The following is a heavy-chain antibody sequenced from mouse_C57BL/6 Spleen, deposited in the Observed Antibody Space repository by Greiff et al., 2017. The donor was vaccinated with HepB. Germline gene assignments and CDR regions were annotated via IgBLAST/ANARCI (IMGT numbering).Heavy chain of an antibody. Sequence: EVMLVESGGGLVKPGGSLKLSCAASGFTFSDYGMHWVRQAPEKGLEWVAYISSGSSTIYYADTVKGRFTISRDNAKKTLFLQMTSLRSEDTAMYYCARKDYSNSFDYWGQGTTLTVSS. V-gene: IGHV5-17*01. CDR3: ARKDYSNSFDY. CDR2: ISSGSSTI. J-gene: IGHJ2*01. D-gene: IGHD2-5*01. CDR1: GFTFSDYG.